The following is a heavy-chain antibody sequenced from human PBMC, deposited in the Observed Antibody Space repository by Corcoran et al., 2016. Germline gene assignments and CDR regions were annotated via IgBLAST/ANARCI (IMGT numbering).Heavy chain of an antibody. CDR2: INHSGST. CDR3: ARRGVTPIFGVNVDYYYYYGMDV. CDR1: GGSFSGYY. Sequence: QVQLQQWGAGLLKPSETLSLTCAVYGGSFSGYYWSWIRQPPGKGLEWIGEINHSGSTNYNPSLKSRVTISVDTSKNQFSLKLSSVTAADTAVYYCARRGVTPIFGVNVDYYYYYGMDVWGQGTTVTVSS. J-gene: IGHJ6*02. V-gene: IGHV4-34*01. D-gene: IGHD3-3*01.